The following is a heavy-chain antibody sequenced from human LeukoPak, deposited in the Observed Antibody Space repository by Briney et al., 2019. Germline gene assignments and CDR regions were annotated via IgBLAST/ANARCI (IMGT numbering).Heavy chain of an antibody. CDR2: INPSGGSP. CDR3: ARDENCSGGSCYSGFDY. J-gene: IGHJ4*02. CDR1: GYTFTSYY. Sequence: RGESLKISCKGSGYTFTSYYMHWVRQAPGQGLEWMGLINPSGGSPSYAQKFQGRVTMTRDTSTSTVYMELSSLRSEDTAVYYRARDENCSGGSCYSGFDYWGQGTLVTVSS. V-gene: IGHV1-46*01. D-gene: IGHD2-15*01.